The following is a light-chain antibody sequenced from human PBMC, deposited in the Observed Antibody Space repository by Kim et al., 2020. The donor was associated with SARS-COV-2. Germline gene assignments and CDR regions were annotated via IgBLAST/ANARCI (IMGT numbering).Light chain of an antibody. J-gene: IGKJ1*01. V-gene: IGKV3-20*01. CDR2: GAS. CDR3: KQYGNSPGT. Sequence: EVLLTQSPGTLSLSPGERATLSCRASQTVGSSFLAWYQQKPGQAPRLLIYGASSRATGIPDRFSGSGSGTDLTLTISSLEPEDVAIYYCKQYGNSPGTFGQGTKVDIK. CDR1: QTVGSSF.